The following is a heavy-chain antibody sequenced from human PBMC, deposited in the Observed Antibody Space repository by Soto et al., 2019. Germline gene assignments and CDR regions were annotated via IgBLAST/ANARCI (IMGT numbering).Heavy chain of an antibody. V-gene: IGHV3-33*01. Sequence: QTGGSLRLSCVASGFTFSSYGMHWVRQAPGKGLEWVAVIWNDGSNKYYADSVKGRFTISRDNSKNTLYLQMNSLRAEDTAVFFCARDLSALRYSSGIFGGPAYYHYGMDVWGQGTTVTVSS. CDR3: ARDLSALRYSSGIFGGPAYYHYGMDV. D-gene: IGHD3-9*01. J-gene: IGHJ6*02. CDR1: GFTFSSYG. CDR2: IWNDGSNK.